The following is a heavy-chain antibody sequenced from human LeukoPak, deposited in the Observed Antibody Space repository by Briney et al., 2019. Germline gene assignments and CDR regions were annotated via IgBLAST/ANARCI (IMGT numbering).Heavy chain of an antibody. CDR3: ARLLRYAKYSFDY. D-gene: IGHD2-8*01. CDR1: GGSISSYF. J-gene: IGHJ4*02. CDR2: IYDSGST. V-gene: IGHV4-59*13. Sequence: SETLSLTCTVSGGSISSYFWSWIRQAPGKGLEWIGYIYDSGSTSYSPSLKSRVTMSLDSSKRQFSLKLSSVTAADTAVYYCARLLRYAKYSFDYWGQGTLVTVSS.